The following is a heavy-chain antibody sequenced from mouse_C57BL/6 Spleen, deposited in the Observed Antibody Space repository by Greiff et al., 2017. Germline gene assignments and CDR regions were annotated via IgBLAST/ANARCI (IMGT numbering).Heavy chain of an antibody. CDR3: ARRRRGDSSCYYAMDY. V-gene: IGHV1-82*01. J-gene: IGHJ4*01. CDR2: IYPGDGDT. Sequence: QVQLQQSGPELVKPGASVKISCKASGYAFSSSWMNWVKQRPGKGLEWIGRIYPGDGDTNYNGKFKGKATLTADKSSSTAYMQLSSLTYEDSAVYFCARRRRGDSSCYYAMDYWGQGTSVTVSS. CDR1: GYAFSSSW. D-gene: IGHD3-2*02.